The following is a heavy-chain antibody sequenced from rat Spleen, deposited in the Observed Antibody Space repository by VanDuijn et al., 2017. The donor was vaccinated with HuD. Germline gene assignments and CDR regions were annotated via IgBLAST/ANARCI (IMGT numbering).Heavy chain of an antibody. V-gene: IGHV5-27*01. Sequence: EVQLVESGGGSVQPGRSLKLSCAASGFTFRNYYMAWVRQAPTKGLEWVAYISTGDSPYYRDSVKGRFTISRDNAKSTLYLQMDSLRSEDTAPYCCTSDPRPRLVGYWGQGVMVTVSS. CDR1: GFTFRNYY. D-gene: IGHD1-4*01. CDR3: TSDPRPRLVGY. J-gene: IGHJ2*01. CDR2: ISTGDSP.